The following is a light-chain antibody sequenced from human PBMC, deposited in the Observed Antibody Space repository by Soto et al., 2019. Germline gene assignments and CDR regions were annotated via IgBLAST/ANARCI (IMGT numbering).Light chain of an antibody. CDR1: QSVSSSF. V-gene: IGKV3-20*01. CDR3: QQYGNSPPTYTF. J-gene: IGKJ2*01. CDR2: GAS. Sequence: EIVLTQSPGTLSLSPGERATLSCRASQSVSSSFLAWYQQKPGQAPRLLIYGASNRATGIPDRFSGSGSGTDFTLTISRLEPEDFAVYYWQQYGNSPPTYTFVGQGTKLEI.